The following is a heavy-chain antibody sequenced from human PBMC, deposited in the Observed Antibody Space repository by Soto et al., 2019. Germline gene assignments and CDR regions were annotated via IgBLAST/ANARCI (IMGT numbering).Heavy chain of an antibody. Sequence: SETLSLTCTVSGGSISSGGYYWSWIRQHPGKGLEWIGYIYYSGSTYYNPSLKSRVTISVDTSKNQFSLKLSSVTAADTAVYYCARATLVRFLELNWFDPWGQGTLVTVSS. CDR1: GGSISSGGYY. CDR2: IYYSGST. J-gene: IGHJ5*02. D-gene: IGHD3-3*01. V-gene: IGHV4-31*03. CDR3: ARATLVRFLELNWFDP.